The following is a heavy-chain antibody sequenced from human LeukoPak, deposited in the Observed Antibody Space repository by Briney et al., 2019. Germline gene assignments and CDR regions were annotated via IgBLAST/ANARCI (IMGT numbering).Heavy chain of an antibody. CDR1: GYTFTSYY. V-gene: IGHV1-46*01. CDR2: INPSGGST. Sequence: ASVKVSCKASGYTFTSYYMHWVRQAPGQGLEWMGIINPSGGSTSYAQKFQGRVTMTRDTSISTAYMELSRLRSDDTAVYYCARAASGYYPYYFDYWGQGTLVTVSS. J-gene: IGHJ4*02. CDR3: ARAASGYYPYYFDY. D-gene: IGHD3-22*01.